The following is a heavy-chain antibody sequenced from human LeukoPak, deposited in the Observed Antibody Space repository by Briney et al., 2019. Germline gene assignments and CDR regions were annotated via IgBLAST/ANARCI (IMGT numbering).Heavy chain of an antibody. CDR1: GFTFSTHW. CDR2: INSDGSAT. D-gene: IGHD4-11*01. Sequence: GGSLRLSCAASGFTFSTHWMHWVRQAPGKGLVWVSRINSDGSATGYADSVKGRFTISRDNAKNTLFLQMNSLRAEDTALYYCVRGATTVTGNYFYYYMDVWGKGTTVTV. CDR3: VRGATTVTGNYFYYYMDV. J-gene: IGHJ6*03. V-gene: IGHV3-74*01.